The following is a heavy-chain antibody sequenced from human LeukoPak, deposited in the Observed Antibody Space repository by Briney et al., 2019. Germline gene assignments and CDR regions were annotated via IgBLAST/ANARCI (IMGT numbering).Heavy chain of an antibody. Sequence: GGSLRLSCAASGFTFSSYAMSWVRQAPGKGLEWVSSISTSSTYIYYADSVKGRFTISRDNSKNTLYLQMNSLRAEDTAVYYCARDLSVWELLGDAFDIWGQGTMVTVSS. CDR2: ISTSSTYI. CDR3: ARDLSVWELLGDAFDI. CDR1: GFTFSSYA. V-gene: IGHV3-21*01. D-gene: IGHD1-26*01. J-gene: IGHJ3*02.